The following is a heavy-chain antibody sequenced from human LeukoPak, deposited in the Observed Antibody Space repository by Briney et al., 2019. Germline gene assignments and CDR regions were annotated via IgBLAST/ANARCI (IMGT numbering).Heavy chain of an antibody. J-gene: IGHJ4*02. CDR2: TSYDGSDK. CDR3: AKDGGLWVSAHWGDS. D-gene: IGHD7-27*01. V-gene: IGHV3-30*18. Sequence: PGRSLRLSCAASGVSFNSYGMHWVRQAPGKGLEWVAVTSYDGSDKDYADSVKGRFTVSRDNSKNTLYLQMNSLRAEDTAVYYCAKDGGLWVSAHWGDSWGRGTLVTVSS. CDR1: GVSFNSYG.